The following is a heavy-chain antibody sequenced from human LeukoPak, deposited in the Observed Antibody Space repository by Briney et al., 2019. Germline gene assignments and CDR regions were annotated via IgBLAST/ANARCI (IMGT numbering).Heavy chain of an antibody. Sequence: PSETLSLTCSVSGGSISSYYWTWIRQPAGKGLEWIGRIYTSGSTNYNPSLKSRVTISVDTSKNQFSLKLSSVTAADTAVYYCARDWIIAAAGDAFDIWGQGTMVTVSS. CDR1: GGSISSYY. V-gene: IGHV4-4*07. D-gene: IGHD6-13*01. J-gene: IGHJ3*02. CDR3: ARDWIIAAAGDAFDI. CDR2: IYTSGST.